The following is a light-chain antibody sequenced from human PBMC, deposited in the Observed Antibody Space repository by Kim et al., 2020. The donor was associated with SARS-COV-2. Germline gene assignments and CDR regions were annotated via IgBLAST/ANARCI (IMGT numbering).Light chain of an antibody. CDR3: SSYAGSNIVI. V-gene: IGLV2-8*01. Sequence: QSALTQPPSASGSPGQSVTISCTGTSSDVGGYNYVSWYQQHPGKAPKFIFYEVSKRPSGVPDRFSGSKSGNTASLTVSGLQAEDEADYYCSSYAGSNIVIFGGGTQLTVL. J-gene: IGLJ2*01. CDR2: EVS. CDR1: SSDVGGYNY.